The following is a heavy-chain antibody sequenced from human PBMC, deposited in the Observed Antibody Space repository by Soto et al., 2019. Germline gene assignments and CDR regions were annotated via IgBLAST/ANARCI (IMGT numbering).Heavy chain of an antibody. CDR2: FEPEDGET. V-gene: IGHV1-24*01. J-gene: IGHJ4*02. Sequence: ASVKVSCKVSGYTLTELWMHWVRQAPGEGLEGMGGFEPEDGETMYAQKFQGRVTMTEETSTDTAYMELSSLRSEDTAVYYCAADRGYSGYDYYDYWGQGTLVTVSS. CDR3: AADRGYSGYDYYDY. CDR1: GYTLTELW. D-gene: IGHD5-12*01.